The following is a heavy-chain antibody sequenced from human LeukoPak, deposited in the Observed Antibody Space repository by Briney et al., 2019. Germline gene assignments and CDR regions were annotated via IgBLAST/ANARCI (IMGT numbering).Heavy chain of an antibody. D-gene: IGHD6-19*01. CDR2: FFGGGSN. CDR1: ESPVSRTY. CDR3: AKDNYSSGWYYPTFRYYYYYMDV. Sequence: GGSLRLSCAASESPVSRTYLSWFGQPPGKGLRGAPVFFGGGSNYYADSVKGRFTISRDNSKNTLYLQMNRLRAEDTAVYYCAKDNYSSGWYYPTFRYYYYYMDVWGQGTTVTVSS. V-gene: IGHV3-66*01. J-gene: IGHJ6*03.